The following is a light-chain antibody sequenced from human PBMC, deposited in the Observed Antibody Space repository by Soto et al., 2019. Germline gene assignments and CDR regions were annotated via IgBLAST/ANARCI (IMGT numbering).Light chain of an antibody. Sequence: QSVLTQPPSVSGAPGQRVTISCTGSSSNIGSGYDVHWYRQLPGTAPKLLIFDSSDRFSASKSGTSASLAISGLQADDEADYYCQSFDVSMSCSVFGGGTKLTVL. J-gene: IGLJ3*02. CDR3: QSFDVSMSCSV. V-gene: IGLV1-40*01. CDR2: DSS. CDR1: SSNIGSGYD.